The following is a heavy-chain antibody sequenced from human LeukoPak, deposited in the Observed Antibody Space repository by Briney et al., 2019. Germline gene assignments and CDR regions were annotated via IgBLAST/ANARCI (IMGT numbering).Heavy chain of an antibody. CDR2: IYYSGST. V-gene: IGHV4-59*01. CDR3: ARDSDSVHSPFNY. CDR1: GGSISSYY. D-gene: IGHD5/OR15-5a*01. J-gene: IGHJ4*02. Sequence: PSETLSLTCTVSGGSISSYYWSWIRQPPGKGLEWIGYIYYSGSTNYNPSLQSRVTISVDTSKNQFSLKLSSVTAADTAVYYCARDSDSVHSPFNYWGQGTLVTVSS.